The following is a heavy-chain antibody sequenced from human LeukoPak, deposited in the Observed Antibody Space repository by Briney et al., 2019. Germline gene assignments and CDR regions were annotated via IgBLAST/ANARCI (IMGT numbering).Heavy chain of an antibody. V-gene: IGHV3-9*01. D-gene: IGHD3-3*01. CDR1: GFTFDDYA. J-gene: IGHJ4*02. Sequence: GGSLRLSCAASGFTFDDYAMHWVRQAPGKGLEWVSGISWNSGSIGYADSVKGRFTISRDNAKNSLYLQMNSLRAEDTAVYYCAKTESDFWSGYHFDYWGQGTLVTVSS. CDR3: AKTESDFWSGYHFDY. CDR2: ISWNSGSI.